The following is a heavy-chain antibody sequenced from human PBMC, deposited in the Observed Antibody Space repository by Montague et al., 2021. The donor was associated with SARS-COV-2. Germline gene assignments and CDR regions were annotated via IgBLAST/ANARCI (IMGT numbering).Heavy chain of an antibody. CDR2: IYYSGSS. D-gene: IGHD6-19*01. CDR3: AGHVAGVSSGWYLLRGDFDY. CDR1: GFSISSSSYY. V-gene: IGHV4-39*01. Sequence: SETLSLTCTVSGFSISSSSYYWGWLRQPPEKLLGWIGSIYYSGSSYYNPSLKSLVTISGATSKNQFSLKLTSFAAADTAVYYGAGHVAGVSSGWYLLRGDFDYWGQGTLVTVSS. J-gene: IGHJ4*02.